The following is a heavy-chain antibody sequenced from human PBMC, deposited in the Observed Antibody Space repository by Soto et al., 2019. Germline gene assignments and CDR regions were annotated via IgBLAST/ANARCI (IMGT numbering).Heavy chain of an antibody. CDR2: IYPGDSDT. CDR1: GYSCTTYW. Sequence: GESLKISCKSSGYSCTTYWIVWVRQIPGKGLEWMGIIYPGDSDTKYSPSLQGQVTISADTSITTAYLQWTSLKASDTAMYYCARSRRGAYSSGWYSPSGYYNYGIDVWGQGTKVTVSS. J-gene: IGHJ6*02. D-gene: IGHD6-19*01. V-gene: IGHV5-51*01. CDR3: ARSRRGAYSSGWYSPSGYYNYGIDV.